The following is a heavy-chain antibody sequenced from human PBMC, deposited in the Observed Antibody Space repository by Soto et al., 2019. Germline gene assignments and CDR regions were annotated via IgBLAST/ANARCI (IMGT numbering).Heavy chain of an antibody. Sequence: GGSLRLSCAASVFTFSSYSMNWVRQAPGKGLEWVSSSSSSSTYIYYADSVKGRFTISRDNAKNSLYLQMNSLRAEDTAVYFCARVYYSNLPYYFYYMDVWGQGTTVTVSS. J-gene: IGHJ6*02. V-gene: IGHV3-21*01. D-gene: IGHD4-4*01. CDR3: ARVYYSNLPYYFYYMDV. CDR2: SSSSSTYI. CDR1: VFTFSSYS.